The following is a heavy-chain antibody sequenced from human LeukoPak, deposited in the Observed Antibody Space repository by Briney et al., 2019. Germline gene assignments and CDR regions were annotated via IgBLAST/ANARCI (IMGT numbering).Heavy chain of an antibody. J-gene: IGHJ4*02. CDR2: ISSSGNTI. CDR1: GFTFSSYE. D-gene: IGHD3-22*01. CDR3: ARSRLLAPPYYDSSGYYAYFDY. Sequence: AGGSLRLSCAASGFTFSSYEMNWVRQAPGKGLEWVSYISSSGNTIYYADSVKGRFTISRDNAKNSLYLQMNSLRAEDTAVYYCARSRLLAPPYYDSSGYYAYFDYWGQGTLVTVSS. V-gene: IGHV3-48*03.